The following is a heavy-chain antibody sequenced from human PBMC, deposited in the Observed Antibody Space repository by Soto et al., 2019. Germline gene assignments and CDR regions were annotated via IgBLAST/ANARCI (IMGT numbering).Heavy chain of an antibody. D-gene: IGHD3-3*01. CDR3: ARAWKIEKFGVISMSKGLDV. Sequence: QVQLVESGGGLVKPGGSLRLSCAASGFIFSDYYMTWIRQAPGKGLEWLSCNSNRDRSTYYADSVKDRFVVSKDNAKNLVYLQMNSLRAEDTAVYFCARAWKIEKFGVISMSKGLDVWGQGTTVTVSS. J-gene: IGHJ6*02. V-gene: IGHV3-11*01. CDR2: NSNRDRST. CDR1: GFIFSDYY.